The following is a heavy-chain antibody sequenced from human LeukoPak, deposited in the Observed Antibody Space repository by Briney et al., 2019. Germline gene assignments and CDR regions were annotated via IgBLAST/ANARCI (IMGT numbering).Heavy chain of an antibody. Sequence: ASVKVSCKTSGYTFTSYYIHWVRQAPGQGLEWMGTINPNSGSTTYAQKVQDGVTMTRDTSTSTVHMELSSLRSEDTAVYYCAMGVGTSALDIWGQGTMVTVSS. CDR2: INPNSGST. CDR3: AMGVGTSALDI. D-gene: IGHD1-14*01. J-gene: IGHJ3*02. CDR1: GYTFTSYY. V-gene: IGHV1-46*01.